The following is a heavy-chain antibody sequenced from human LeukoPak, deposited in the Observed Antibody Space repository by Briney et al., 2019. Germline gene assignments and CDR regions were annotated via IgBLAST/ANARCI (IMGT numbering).Heavy chain of an antibody. V-gene: IGHV4-39*07. J-gene: IGHJ4*02. CDR2: IYYSGST. D-gene: IGHD3-22*01. CDR3: ARSDWYSGYYSN. CDR1: GGSISSSSYY. Sequence: SETLSLTCTVSGGSISSSSYYWGWIRQPPGKGLEWIGSIYYSGSTYYNPSLKSRVTISVDTSKNQFSLKLSSVTAAGTAVYYCARSDWYSGYYSNWGQGTLVTVSS.